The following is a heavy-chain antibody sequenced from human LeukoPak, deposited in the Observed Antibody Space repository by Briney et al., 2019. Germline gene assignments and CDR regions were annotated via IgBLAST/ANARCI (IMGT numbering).Heavy chain of an antibody. CDR2: IFYSGTT. CDR3: AGFDFWSGFDY. CDR1: DYSITNGRY. Sequence: SETLSLTCAVSDYSITNGRYWGWIRPSPGKGLEFIGNIFYSGTTYYNPSLKSRVTISVDTSKNEFSLKLTAVTAADTAIYYCAGFDFWSGFDYWGQGSRVTVSS. V-gene: IGHV4-38-2*01. J-gene: IGHJ4*02. D-gene: IGHD3-3*01.